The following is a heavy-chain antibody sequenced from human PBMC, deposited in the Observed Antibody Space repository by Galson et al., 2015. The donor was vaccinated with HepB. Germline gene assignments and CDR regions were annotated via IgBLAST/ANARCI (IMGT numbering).Heavy chain of an antibody. D-gene: IGHD2-15*01. V-gene: IGHV1-46*01. CDR1: GYTFTRYY. J-gene: IGHJ1*01. CDR3: ASPPARGGVDPFQH. Sequence: SVKVSCKASGYTFTRYYIHWVRQAPGQGLEWMGIINPSGGSTSYGQKFQGRVTMTRDTSTSTVYMELSSLRFEDTAVDYCASPPARGGVDPFQHWGQGTLVTVSS. CDR2: INPSGGST.